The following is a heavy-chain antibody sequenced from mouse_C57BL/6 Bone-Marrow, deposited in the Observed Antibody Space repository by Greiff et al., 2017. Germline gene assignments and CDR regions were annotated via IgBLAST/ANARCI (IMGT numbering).Heavy chain of an antibody. CDR3: ARPAYYSNYY. V-gene: IGHV1-69*01. D-gene: IGHD2-5*01. CDR1: GYTFTSYW. CDR2: IDPSDSYT. Sequence: LQQPGAELVMPGASVKLSCKASGYTFTSYWMHWVKQRPGQGLEWIGEIDPSDSYTNYNQKFKGKSTLTVDKSSSTAYMQLSSLTSEDSAVYYCARPAYYSNYYWGQGTLVTVSA. J-gene: IGHJ3*01.